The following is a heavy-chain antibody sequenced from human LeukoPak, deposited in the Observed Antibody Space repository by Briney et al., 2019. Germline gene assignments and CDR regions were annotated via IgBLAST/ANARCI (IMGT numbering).Heavy chain of an antibody. Sequence: GGSLRLSCAASGFTFSSYAMHWVRQTPGKGLEWVAVISYDGSNKYYADSVKGRFTISRDNSKNTLYLQMNSLRAEDTAVYYCAKGKRITMIVVAADYWGQGTLVTVSS. D-gene: IGHD3-22*01. J-gene: IGHJ4*02. CDR1: GFTFSSYA. CDR3: AKGKRITMIVVAADY. V-gene: IGHV3-30-3*01. CDR2: ISYDGSNK.